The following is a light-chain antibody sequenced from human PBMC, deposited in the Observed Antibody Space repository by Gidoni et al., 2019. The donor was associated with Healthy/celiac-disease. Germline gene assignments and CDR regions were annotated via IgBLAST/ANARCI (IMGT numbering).Light chain of an antibody. CDR2: KAS. Sequence: DIQMTHSSSTLSASVGDRVTITCRASQSISSWLAWYQQKPGKAPKLLIYKASSLESGGPSRFGGSRSETAFTLTISSLQPDDFATYYCQQYNSYPYTFGQGTKLEIK. V-gene: IGKV1-5*03. CDR3: QQYNSYPYT. J-gene: IGKJ2*01. CDR1: QSISSW.